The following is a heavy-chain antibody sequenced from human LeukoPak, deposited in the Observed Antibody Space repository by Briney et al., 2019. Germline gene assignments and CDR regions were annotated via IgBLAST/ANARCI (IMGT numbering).Heavy chain of an antibody. J-gene: IGHJ4*02. D-gene: IGHD1-26*01. CDR2: ISWNSGNI. Sequence: GGSLRLSCAASGFTFDDYTMHWVRQVPGKGLEWVSRISWNSGNIGYADSVKGRFTISRDNAKNSLYLQMNSLRAEDTAVYYCARASGSYQNFDYWGQGTLVTVSS. CDR1: GFTFDDYT. V-gene: IGHV3-9*01. CDR3: ARASGSYQNFDY.